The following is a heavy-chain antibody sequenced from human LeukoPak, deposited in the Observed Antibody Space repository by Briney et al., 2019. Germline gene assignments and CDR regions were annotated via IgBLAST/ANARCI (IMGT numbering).Heavy chain of an antibody. D-gene: IGHD2-15*01. Sequence: GGSLRLSCAASGFTFSSYAMHWVRQAPGKGLEWVAVISYDGSNRYHADSVKGRFTISRDNSKNTLYLQMNSLRAEDTAVYYCATGYCSGGSCYWPFDYWGQGTLVTVSS. CDR1: GFTFSSYA. V-gene: IGHV3-30*04. CDR3: ATGYCSGGSCYWPFDY. CDR2: ISYDGSNR. J-gene: IGHJ4*02.